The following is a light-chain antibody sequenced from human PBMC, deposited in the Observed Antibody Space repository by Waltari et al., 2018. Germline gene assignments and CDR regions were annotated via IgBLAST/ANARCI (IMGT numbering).Light chain of an antibody. CDR2: AAS. V-gene: IGKV1-39*01. CDR3: QQSYSTPQT. J-gene: IGKJ1*01. CDR1: QSISSY. Sequence: DIQMTQSPSSLPASVGDRVTITCRASQSISSYLNLYQQKPGKAPKLLIYAASSLQSGVPSRFSGSGSGTDFTLTISSLQPEDFATYYCQQSYSTPQTFGQGTKVEIK.